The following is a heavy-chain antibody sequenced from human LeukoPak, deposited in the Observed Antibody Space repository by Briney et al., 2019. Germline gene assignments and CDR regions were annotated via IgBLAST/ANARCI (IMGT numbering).Heavy chain of an antibody. D-gene: IGHD3-10*01. J-gene: IGHJ3*02. CDR2: IKSKTDGGTT. CDR3: TTEGLLWFGEDYLNAFDI. V-gene: IGHV3-15*01. CDR1: GFTFSNAW. Sequence: PGGSLRLSCAASGFTFSNAWMSWVRQAPGKGLEWVGRIKSKTDGGTTDYAAPVKGRFTISRDDSKNTLYLQMNSLKTEDTAVYYCTTEGLLWFGEDYLNAFDIWGQGTVVTVSS.